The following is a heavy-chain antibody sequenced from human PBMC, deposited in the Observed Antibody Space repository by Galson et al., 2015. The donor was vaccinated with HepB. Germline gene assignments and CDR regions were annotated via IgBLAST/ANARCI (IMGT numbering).Heavy chain of an antibody. CDR2: IRSKAYGGTT. D-gene: IGHD2-2*02. CDR3: ARVLSYCSSTSCYTSIEIYFDY. CDR1: GFTFGDYA. V-gene: IGHV3-49*03. J-gene: IGHJ4*02. Sequence: SLRLSCAASGFTFGDYAMSWFRQAPGKGLEWVGFIRSKAYGGTTEYAASVKGRFTISRDDSKSIAYLQMNSLKTEDTAVYYCARVLSYCSSTSCYTSIEIYFDYWGQGTLVTVSS.